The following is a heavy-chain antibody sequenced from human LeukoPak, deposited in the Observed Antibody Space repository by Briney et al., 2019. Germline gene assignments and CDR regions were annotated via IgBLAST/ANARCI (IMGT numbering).Heavy chain of an antibody. CDR2: ISNSGCTL. V-gene: IGHV3-48*03. Sequence: GGSLRLSCAASGFTFSSYEMNWVRQAPGKGLEWVSYISNSGCTLYYAESVKGRFTISRDNAKNSLYLQMNSLRAEDTAVYYCARDQTAVVVVAATLYYYYYMDVWGKGTTVTVPS. CDR1: GFTFSSYE. J-gene: IGHJ6*03. CDR3: ARDQTAVVVVAATLYYYYYMDV. D-gene: IGHD2-15*01.